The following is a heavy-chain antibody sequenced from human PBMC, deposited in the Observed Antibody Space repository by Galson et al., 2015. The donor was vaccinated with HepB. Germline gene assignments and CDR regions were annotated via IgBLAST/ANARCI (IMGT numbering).Heavy chain of an antibody. CDR3: ATASNTWSNMGAFDF. J-gene: IGHJ3*01. CDR2: IYNGGST. CDR1: GLIVSTKH. V-gene: IGHV3-66*02. Sequence: SLRLSRAASGLIVSTKHVFWVRQAPGRGLEWVSLIYNGGSTNYADSVRGRFTISRDNPRNTVHLQMDSLKIEDTAVYFCATASNTWSNMGAFDFWGPGTMVTVSS. D-gene: IGHD2-15*01.